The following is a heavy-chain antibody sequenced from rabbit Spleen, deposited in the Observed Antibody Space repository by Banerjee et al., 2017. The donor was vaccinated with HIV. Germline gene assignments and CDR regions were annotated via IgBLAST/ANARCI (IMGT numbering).Heavy chain of an antibody. D-gene: IGHD1-1*01. V-gene: IGHV1S40*01. Sequence: QSLEESGGDLVKPGASLTLTCTASGFSFSGYYMCWVRQAPGKGLEWIACIYTSSGSTWYASWAKGRFTISKTSSTTVTLQMTSLTAADTATHFCARAYNGGGYPQPNFHFWGPGTLVTVS. J-gene: IGHJ6*01. CDR3: ARAYNGGGYPQPNFHF. CDR1: GFSFSGYY. CDR2: IYTSSGST.